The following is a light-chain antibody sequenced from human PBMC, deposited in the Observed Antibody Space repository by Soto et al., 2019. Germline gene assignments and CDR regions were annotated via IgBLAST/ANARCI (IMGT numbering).Light chain of an antibody. Sequence: QSALTQPRSVSGSPGQSVTISCTGTSSDVGSYKYVSWYQQHPGEVPKLMIYDVTKRPSGVPDRFSGSKSGNTASLTISGLQAEDEADYYCCSYAGSYTGVFGGGTKLTVL. CDR2: DVT. V-gene: IGLV2-11*01. CDR1: SSDVGSYKY. CDR3: CSYAGSYTGV. J-gene: IGLJ2*01.